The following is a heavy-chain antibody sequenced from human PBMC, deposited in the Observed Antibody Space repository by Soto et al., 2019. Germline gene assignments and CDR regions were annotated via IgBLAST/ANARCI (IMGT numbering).Heavy chain of an antibody. D-gene: IGHD1-1*01. CDR1: GQSFSGHS. V-gene: IGHV4-34*01. Sequence: QVQLQQWGAGLVKPSETLSLSCAVYGQSFSGHSWAWIRQPPGKGLEWIGEINESGSTYYNPSLTSLVTLSTDTSKNHFSLKLSSVSAADTAAYFCARGSGIVALPGELEDVKYDYWGQGTLVNVSS. J-gene: IGHJ4*02. CDR3: ARGSGIVALPGELEDVKYDY. CDR2: INESGST.